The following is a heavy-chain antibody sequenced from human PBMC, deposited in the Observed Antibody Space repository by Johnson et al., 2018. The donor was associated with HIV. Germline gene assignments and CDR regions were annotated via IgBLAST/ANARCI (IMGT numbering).Heavy chain of an antibody. CDR1: GFTFSTYG. Sequence: QVQLVESGGGLVKPGGSLRLSCAASGFTFSTYGMHWVRQAQGKGLEWVAFIRYDGSDNYYADSVKGRFTISRDNSKNTLYLEMNSLRDEDTAVYYCARGGGDYYRDAFDIWGQGTMVTVSS. D-gene: IGHD1-26*01. J-gene: IGHJ3*02. CDR3: ARGGGDYYRDAFDI. CDR2: IRYDGSDN. V-gene: IGHV3-30*02.